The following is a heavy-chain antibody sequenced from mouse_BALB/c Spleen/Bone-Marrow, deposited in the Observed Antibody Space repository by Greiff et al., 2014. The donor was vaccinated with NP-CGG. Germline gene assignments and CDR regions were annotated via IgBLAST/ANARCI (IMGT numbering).Heavy chain of an antibody. D-gene: IGHD2-3*01. CDR3: ARSDGYYPYYYAMDY. J-gene: IGHJ4*01. Sequence: ESGAELVKPGASVKLSCKASGYTFTSYWMHWVKQRPGQGLEWIGEINPSNGRTNYNEKFKSKATLTVDKSSSTAYMQLSSLTSEDSAAYYCARSDGYYPYYYAMDYWGQGTSVTVSS. CDR1: GYTFTSYW. V-gene: IGHV1S81*02. CDR2: INPSNGRT.